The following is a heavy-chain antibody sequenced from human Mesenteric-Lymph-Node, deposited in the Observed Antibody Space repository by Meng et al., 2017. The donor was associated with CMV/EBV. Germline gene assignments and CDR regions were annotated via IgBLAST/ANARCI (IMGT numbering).Heavy chain of an antibody. CDR2: INSDGSST. D-gene: IGHD3-10*01. J-gene: IGHJ4*02. V-gene: IGHV3-74*01. Sequence: GESLKISCAASGFIFSSYWMHWVRQGPGRGLVWVSRINSDGSSTSYADSVKGRFTISRDNAKNTLYLQMNSLRAEDTAVYYCARVGLSGSGSYYNFDYWGQGTLVTVSS. CDR1: GFIFSSYW. CDR3: ARVGLSGSGSYYNFDY.